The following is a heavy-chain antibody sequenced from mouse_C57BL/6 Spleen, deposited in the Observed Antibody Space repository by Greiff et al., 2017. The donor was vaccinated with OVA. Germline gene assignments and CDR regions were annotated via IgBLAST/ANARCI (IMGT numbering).Heavy chain of an antibody. D-gene: IGHD1-2*01. CDR3: ARRRRPAWFAY. J-gene: IGHJ3*01. Sequence: QVQLQQPGAELVKPGASVKLSCKASGYTFTSYWMQWVKQRPGQGLEWIGEIDPSDSYTNYNQKFKGKATLTVDTSSSTAYMQLSSLTSEDSAVYYGARRRRPAWFAYWGQGTLVTVSA. CDR1: GYTFTSYW. V-gene: IGHV1-50*01. CDR2: IDPSDSYT.